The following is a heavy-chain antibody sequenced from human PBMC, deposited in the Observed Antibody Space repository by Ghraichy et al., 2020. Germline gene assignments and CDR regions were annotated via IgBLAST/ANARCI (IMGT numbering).Heavy chain of an antibody. V-gene: IGHV1-24*01. Sequence: ASVKVSCKVSGYTLTELFIHWVRQAPGKGLEWMGGFDPEDGETIYAQKFQGRVTMTEDTSTDTAYMELSSLRFEDTAVYYCATGLRFFDWFPTWGQGTLVTVSS. D-gene: IGHD3-3*01. CDR2: FDPEDGET. J-gene: IGHJ5*02. CDR1: GYTLTELF. CDR3: ATGLRFFDWFPT.